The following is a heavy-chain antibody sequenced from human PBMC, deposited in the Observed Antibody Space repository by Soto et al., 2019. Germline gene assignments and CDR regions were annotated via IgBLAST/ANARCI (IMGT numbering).Heavy chain of an antibody. D-gene: IGHD2-2*01. J-gene: IGHJ3*02. CDR1: GFTFSSYA. Sequence: PGGSLRLSCAASGFTFSSYAMSWVRQAPGKGLEWVSAISGSGGSTYYADSVKGRFTISRDNSKNTLYLQMNSLRAEDTAVYYCATLVVPAATPWDAFDIWGQGTMVTVSS. V-gene: IGHV3-23*01. CDR2: ISGSGGST. CDR3: ATLVVPAATPWDAFDI.